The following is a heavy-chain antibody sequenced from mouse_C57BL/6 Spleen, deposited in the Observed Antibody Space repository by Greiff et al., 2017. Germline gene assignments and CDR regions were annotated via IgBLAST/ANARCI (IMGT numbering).Heavy chain of an antibody. J-gene: IGHJ3*01. Sequence: QVQLQQPGAELVRPGSSVKLSCKASGYTFTSYWMDWVKQRPGQGLEWIGNIYPSDSETHYNQKFKDKATLTVDKSSSTAYMQLSSLTSEDCAVSYCARGLAQTPPWFAYWGQGTLVTVSA. CDR1: GYTFTSYW. D-gene: IGHD1-3*01. V-gene: IGHV1-61*01. CDR2: IYPSDSET. CDR3: ARGLAQTPPWFAY.